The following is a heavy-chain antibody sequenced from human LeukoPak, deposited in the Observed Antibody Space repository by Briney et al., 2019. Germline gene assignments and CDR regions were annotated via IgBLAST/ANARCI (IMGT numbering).Heavy chain of an antibody. V-gene: IGHV5-51*01. J-gene: IGHJ4*02. Sequence: GESLQIPCKGSGYSFTSYWIGWVRQMPGKGLEWMGIIYPGDSDARYSPSFQGQVTISDDESISTAYLQWSSLKASDTAMYYCARVSGSGRTTQIDYWGQGTLVTVSS. CDR2: IYPGDSDA. CDR3: ARVSGSGRTTQIDY. D-gene: IGHD3-10*01. CDR1: GYSFTSYW.